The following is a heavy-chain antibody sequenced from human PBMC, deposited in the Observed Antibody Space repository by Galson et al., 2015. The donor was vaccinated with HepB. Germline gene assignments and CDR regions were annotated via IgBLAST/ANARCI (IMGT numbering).Heavy chain of an antibody. D-gene: IGHD1-20*01. CDR3: ARDITGTTDAFDI. J-gene: IGHJ3*02. CDR1: GYTFTSYY. V-gene: IGHV1-46*01. CDR2: INPSGGST. Sequence: SVKVSCKASGYTFTSYYMHWVRQAPGQGLEWMGIINPSGGSTSYAQKFQGRVTMTRDTSTSTVYVELSSLRSEDTAVYYCARDITGTTDAFDIWGQGTMVTVSS.